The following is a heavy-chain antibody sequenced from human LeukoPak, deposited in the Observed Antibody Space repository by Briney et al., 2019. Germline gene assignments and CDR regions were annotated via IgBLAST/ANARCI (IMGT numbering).Heavy chain of an antibody. Sequence: TSETLSLTCAVYGGSFSGYYWSWIRQPPGKGLEWIGYLYYSGSTNYNPSLKGRVAISVDTSKKQISLKLRSVTAADTAIYYCARAPVYGDFFFDYWGQGTLVTVSS. D-gene: IGHD4-17*01. CDR1: GGSFSGYY. CDR2: LYYSGST. CDR3: ARAPVYGDFFFDY. J-gene: IGHJ4*02. V-gene: IGHV4-59*01.